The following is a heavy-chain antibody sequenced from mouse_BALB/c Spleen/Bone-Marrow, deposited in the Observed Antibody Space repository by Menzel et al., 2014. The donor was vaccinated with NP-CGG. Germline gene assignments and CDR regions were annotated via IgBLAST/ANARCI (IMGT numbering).Heavy chain of an antibody. CDR1: GFTFTDYY. D-gene: IGHD1-1*01. J-gene: IGHJ1*01. CDR3: ARDENYDIYWYFDV. V-gene: IGHV7-3*02. Sequence: VQLKDSGGGLVQPGGSLRLSCATSGFTFTDYYMSWVRQTPGKALEWLGFIRNKANGYTTDYSVSVKGRFTISRDNSQSILYLQMNTLRAEDSATYYCARDENYDIYWYFDVWVAGTTVTVSS. CDR2: IRNKANGYTT.